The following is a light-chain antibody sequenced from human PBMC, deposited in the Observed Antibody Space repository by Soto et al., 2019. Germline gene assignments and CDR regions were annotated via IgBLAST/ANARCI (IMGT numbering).Light chain of an antibody. Sequence: QSALTQPPSASGSPGQGVTISCSGSSSNIGTNLVSWYQQLPGTAPQVFIYSNNQRPSGVPDRFSGSKSGTSASLAISGLQSEDEAEYYCVTWDDSLASYVFGAGTKATVL. CDR2: SNN. V-gene: IGLV1-44*01. CDR1: SSNIGTNL. CDR3: VTWDDSLASYV. J-gene: IGLJ1*01.